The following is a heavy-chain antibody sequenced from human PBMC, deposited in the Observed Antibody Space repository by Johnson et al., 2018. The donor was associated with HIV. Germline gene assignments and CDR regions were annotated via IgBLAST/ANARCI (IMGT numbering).Heavy chain of an antibody. CDR3: ARVGVSGYDLAAFDI. D-gene: IGHD5-12*01. V-gene: IGHV3-30-3*01. J-gene: IGHJ3*02. CDR2: LSYDGSKE. Sequence: QVQLVESGGGVVQPGRSLRLSCAVSGFTFRTYAMHWVRQAPGKGLEWVAVLSYDGSKEYYVDSVKGRFNLSRDSSKNTLYLQMNSLRDEDTAGYYCARVGVSGYDLAAFDIWGQGTMVTVSS. CDR1: GFTFRTYA.